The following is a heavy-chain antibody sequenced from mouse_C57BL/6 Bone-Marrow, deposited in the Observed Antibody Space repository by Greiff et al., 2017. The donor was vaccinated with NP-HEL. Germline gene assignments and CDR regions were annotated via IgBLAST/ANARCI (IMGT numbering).Heavy chain of an antibody. J-gene: IGHJ3*01. D-gene: IGHD2-2*01. CDR1: GFTFSDYY. CDR3: ASGYWFAY. Sequence: EVKLVESGGGLVQPGGSLKLSCAASGFTFSDYYMYWVRQTPEKRLEWVAYISNGGGSTYYPDTVKGRFTISRDNAKNTLYLQMSRLKSEDTAVYYCASGYWFAYWGQGTLVTVSA. CDR2: ISNGGGST. V-gene: IGHV5-12*01.